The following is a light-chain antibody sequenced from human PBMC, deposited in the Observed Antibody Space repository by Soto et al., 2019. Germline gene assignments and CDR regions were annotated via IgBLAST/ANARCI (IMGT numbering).Light chain of an antibody. Sequence: DIQMTQSPSSLSASGGDRVTITCRASQSISTYCNWYQQKPGRAPKLLIYAAYSMQSGVPSRFSGRRSGTDFTLTISSLQPEDSATYYCQQTYSTPWTFGQGTKVEVK. CDR3: QQTYSTPWT. J-gene: IGKJ1*01. CDR1: QSISTY. CDR2: AAY. V-gene: IGKV1-39*01.